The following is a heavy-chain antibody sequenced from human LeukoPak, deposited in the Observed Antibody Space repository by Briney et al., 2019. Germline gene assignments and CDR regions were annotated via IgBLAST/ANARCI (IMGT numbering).Heavy chain of an antibody. CDR3: ARDRSSSWWDGMDV. Sequence: GGSLRLSCAASGFTIRSHGMHWVRQAPGKGLDWLAVIWFDGSNKFYADSVKGRITISRDNSKNTIYPQMNSLRAEDTAVYYCARDRSSSWWDGMDVWGQGTTVTVSS. D-gene: IGHD6-13*01. V-gene: IGHV3-33*01. J-gene: IGHJ6*02. CDR2: IWFDGSNK. CDR1: GFTIRSHG.